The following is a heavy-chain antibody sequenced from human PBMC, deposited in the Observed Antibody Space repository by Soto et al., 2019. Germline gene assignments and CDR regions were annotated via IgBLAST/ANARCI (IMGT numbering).Heavy chain of an antibody. Sequence: SETMSLTCIVSGSSVGSGAYYWSWIRQPPGNALEWIGYIQYSGDTNYNSSLKSRVTISVDMSRNRFSLKLTSVTAADTAFYYCARHDYSDRSFDPWGQGTMVTVSS. CDR2: IQYSGDT. V-gene: IGHV4-61*08. CDR3: ARHDYSDRSFDP. CDR1: GSSVGSGAYY. D-gene: IGHD3-22*01. J-gene: IGHJ3*01.